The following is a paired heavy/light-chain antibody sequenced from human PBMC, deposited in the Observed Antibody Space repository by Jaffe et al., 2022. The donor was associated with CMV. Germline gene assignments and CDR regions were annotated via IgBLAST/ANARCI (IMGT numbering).Heavy chain of an antibody. V-gene: IGHV4-31*03. J-gene: IGHJ4*02. Sequence: QVQLQESGPGLVKPSQTLSLTCTVSGGSINSGGYSWNWIRQHPEKGLEWIGYIHDTGNTYYSPSLMSRLSISLDASRKQFSLKLSSVTAADTAVYFCARGWPAPGLFRYGSGSFRFYFDSWGQGALVTVSS. CDR1: GGSINSGGYS. CDR3: ARGWPAPGLFRYGSGSFRFYFDS. D-gene: IGHD3-10*01. CDR2: IHDTGNT.
Light chain of an antibody. Sequence: IVLTQSPGTLSLSPGERATLSCRASQSITNSYLAWYQQNPGQAPRLLIYGASTRATGIPARFSGSGSGTGFTLTISRLEPEDFAVYYCQQYETSPVTFGQGTKLEIK. J-gene: IGKJ2*01. CDR2: GAS. CDR3: QQYETSPVT. CDR1: QSITNSY. V-gene: IGKV3-20*01.